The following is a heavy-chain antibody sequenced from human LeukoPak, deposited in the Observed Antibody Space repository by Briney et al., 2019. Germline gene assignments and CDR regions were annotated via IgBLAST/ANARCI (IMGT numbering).Heavy chain of an antibody. CDR3: ARGRKSCSSTSCYSKAVLDY. CDR2: IKQDGSEK. D-gene: IGHD2-2*01. Sequence: GGSLRLSCAASGFTFSSYWMSWVRQAPGKGLEWVANIKQDGSEKYYVDSVKGRFTISRDNAKNSLYLQMNSLRAEDTAVYYCARGRKSCSSTSCYSKAVLDYWGQGTLVTVSS. CDR1: GFTFSSYW. V-gene: IGHV3-7*03. J-gene: IGHJ4*02.